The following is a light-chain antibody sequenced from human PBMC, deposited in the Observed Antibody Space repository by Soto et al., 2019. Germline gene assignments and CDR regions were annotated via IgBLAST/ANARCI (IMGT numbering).Light chain of an antibody. V-gene: IGLV2-14*03. CDR2: DVS. Sequence: QSALTQPASVSGSPGQSITISCTGTNSDIGAFDYVSWYQHHPGKAPRLLIYDVSNWPSGVSDRFSGSKSGNTDSLTISELQAEDEAVYYCSSYTTTTPVVFGGGTKLTAL. J-gene: IGLJ2*01. CDR3: SSYTTTTPVV. CDR1: NSDIGAFDY.